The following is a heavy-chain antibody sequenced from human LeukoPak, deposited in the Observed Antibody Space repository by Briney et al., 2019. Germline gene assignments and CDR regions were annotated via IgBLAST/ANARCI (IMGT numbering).Heavy chain of an antibody. Sequence: GESLKISCKGSGYSFTSYWIGWVRQMPGKGLEWMGIIYPGDSDTRYSPSFQGQVTTSAGKSISTAYLQWSSLKASDTAMYYCARSYYDILTGYDPINWFDPWGQGALVTVSS. CDR3: ARSYYDILTGYDPINWFDP. D-gene: IGHD3-9*01. CDR2: IYPGDSDT. CDR1: GYSFTSYW. J-gene: IGHJ5*02. V-gene: IGHV5-51*01.